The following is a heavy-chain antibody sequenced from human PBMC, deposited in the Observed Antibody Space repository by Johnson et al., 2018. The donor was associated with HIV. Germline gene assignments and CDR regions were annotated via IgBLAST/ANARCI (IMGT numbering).Heavy chain of an antibody. J-gene: IGHJ3*02. CDR3: AKAMGGWLLAHAFDI. CDR2: IYSGGST. Sequence: VQLVESGGGLVQPGGSLTLSCAVSGFTVSSNYMSWVRQAPGKGLEWVSVIYSGGSTYYADSVTGRFTISRDNSKNTLYLQMSGLRIEDTAVYYCAKAMGGWLLAHAFDIWGQGTMVIVSS. D-gene: IGHD3-22*01. CDR1: GFTVSSNY. V-gene: IGHV3-66*02.